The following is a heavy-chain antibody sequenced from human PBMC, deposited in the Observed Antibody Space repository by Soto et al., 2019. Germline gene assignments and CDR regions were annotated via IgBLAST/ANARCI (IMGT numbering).Heavy chain of an antibody. D-gene: IGHD3-22*01. CDR2: IYSGGST. J-gene: IGHJ3*02. CDR3: ARGNNYYDSSGYRTPNAFDI. V-gene: IGHV3-66*01. CDR1: GFTVSNNY. Sequence: GGSLRLSCAASGFTVSNNYMSWVRQAPGKGLEWVSIIYSGGSTYYPDSVKGRFTVSRDNSKNTLYLQMNSLRAGDTAVYYCARGNNYYDSSGYRTPNAFDIWGQGTMVTVSS.